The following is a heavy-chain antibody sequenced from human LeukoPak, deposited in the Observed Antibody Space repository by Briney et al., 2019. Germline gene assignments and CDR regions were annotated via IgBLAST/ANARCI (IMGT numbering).Heavy chain of an antibody. J-gene: IGHJ5*02. D-gene: IGHD6-13*01. Sequence: GGSLRLSCAASGFTFSSYAMHWVRQAPGKGLEWVAVISYDGSNKYYADSVKGRFSISRDNSKNTLYLQMNSLRAEDTAVYYCARERIAAAGTNWFDPWGQGTLVTVSS. V-gene: IGHV3-30*04. CDR3: ARERIAAAGTNWFDP. CDR2: ISYDGSNK. CDR1: GFTFSSYA.